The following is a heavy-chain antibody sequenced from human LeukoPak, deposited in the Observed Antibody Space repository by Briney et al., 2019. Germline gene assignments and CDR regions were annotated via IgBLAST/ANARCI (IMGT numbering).Heavy chain of an antibody. J-gene: IGHJ3*02. D-gene: IGHD3-16*01. V-gene: IGHV4-39*01. Sequence: SETLSLTCTVSGGSISSSSYYWGWIRQPPGKGLEWIGSIYYSGSTYYNPSLKSRVTISVDTSKNQFSLKLSSVTAADTAVYYCARQFGSRGPDDAFDIWGQGTMVTVS. CDR3: ARQFGSRGPDDAFDI. CDR1: GGSISSSSYY. CDR2: IYYSGST.